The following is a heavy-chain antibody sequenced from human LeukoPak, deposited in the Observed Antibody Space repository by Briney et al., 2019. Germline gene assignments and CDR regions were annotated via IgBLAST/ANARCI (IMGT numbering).Heavy chain of an antibody. CDR2: FDPEDGET. J-gene: IGHJ4*02. D-gene: IGHD3-3*01. V-gene: IGHV1-24*01. CDR3: ATDSLDAGFGTFDY. Sequence: ASVKVSCKVSGYTLTELSMHWVRQAPGKGLERMGGFDPEDGETIYAQKFQGRVTMTEDTSTDTAYMELSSLRSEDTAVYYCATDSLDAGFGTFDYWGQGTLVTVSS. CDR1: GYTLTELS.